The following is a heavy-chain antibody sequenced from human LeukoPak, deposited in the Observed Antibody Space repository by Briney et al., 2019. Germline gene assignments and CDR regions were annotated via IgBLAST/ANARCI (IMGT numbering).Heavy chain of an antibody. D-gene: IGHD3-22*01. J-gene: IGHJ4*02. Sequence: GESLRLSCAASGFTFDDYAMHWVRQAPGKGLEWVSLISGDGGSTYYADSVKGRFTISRDNSKNSLYLQMNSLRTEDTALYYCAKIFPPSYYYDSSGYYDPCDYWGQGTLVTVSS. CDR3: AKIFPPSYYYDSSGYYDPCDY. CDR2: ISGDGGST. V-gene: IGHV3-43*02. CDR1: GFTFDDYA.